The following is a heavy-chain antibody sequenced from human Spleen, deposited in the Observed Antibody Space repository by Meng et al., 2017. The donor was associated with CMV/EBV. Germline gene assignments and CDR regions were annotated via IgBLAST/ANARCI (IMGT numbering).Heavy chain of an antibody. CDR1: GFTFRSYE. Sequence: GESLKISCAASGFTFRSYEMNWVRQAPGKGLEWVSYISSSGNTIYNADSVKGRFTISRDNSKNTLYLQMNSLRAEDTAVYYCAKDLYGARYYYYGMDVWGQGTTVTVSS. CDR2: ISSSGNTI. J-gene: IGHJ6*02. V-gene: IGHV3-48*03. D-gene: IGHD3-10*01. CDR3: AKDLYGARYYYYGMDV.